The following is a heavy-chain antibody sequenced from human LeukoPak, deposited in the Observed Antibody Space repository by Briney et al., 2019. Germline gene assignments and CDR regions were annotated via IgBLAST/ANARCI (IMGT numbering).Heavy chain of an antibody. CDR2: INPNSGGT. CDR1: GYTFTGYY. D-gene: IGHD3-22*01. CDR3: ARVLYYYDSSGPFDY. V-gene: IGHV1-2*02. Sequence: ASVKVSCKASGYTFTGYYMHWVRQAPGQGLEWMGWINPNSGGTNYAQKFQGRVTMTRDTSISTAYMELSRLRSDDTAVYYCARVLYYYDSSGPFDYWGQGTLVTVSS. J-gene: IGHJ4*02.